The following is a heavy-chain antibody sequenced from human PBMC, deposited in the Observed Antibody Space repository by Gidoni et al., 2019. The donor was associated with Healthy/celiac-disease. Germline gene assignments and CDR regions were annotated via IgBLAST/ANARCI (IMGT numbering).Heavy chain of an antibody. CDR2: IYYSGST. CDR3: ARLPDSIGWYSVDY. CDR1: GGSISRSNYY. Sequence: QLQLQESGPDLVKPSETLSLTCTVSGGSISRSNYYWGWIRQPPGKGLEWIGSIYYSGSTYYNPSLKSRVTISVDTSKNQFSLKLNSVTAADTAVYYCARLPDSIGWYSVDYWGQGTLVTVSS. V-gene: IGHV4-39*01. D-gene: IGHD6-19*01. J-gene: IGHJ4*02.